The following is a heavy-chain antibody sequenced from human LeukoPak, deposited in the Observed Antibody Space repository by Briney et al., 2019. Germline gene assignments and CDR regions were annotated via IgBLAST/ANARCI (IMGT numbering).Heavy chain of an antibody. J-gene: IGHJ4*02. V-gene: IGHV3-30*19. CDR2: MSHDETTI. Sequence: GSLRLSCAASGFTFSSYGMHWVRQAPGKGLEWIAVMSHDETTIYYADSVKGRFTISRDNSMNTLYLQMNSLRSEDTAIYYCARDRSYFGGTRGLDSWGQGTLVTVSS. CDR1: GFTFSSYG. D-gene: IGHD3-16*01. CDR3: ARDRSYFGGTRGLDS.